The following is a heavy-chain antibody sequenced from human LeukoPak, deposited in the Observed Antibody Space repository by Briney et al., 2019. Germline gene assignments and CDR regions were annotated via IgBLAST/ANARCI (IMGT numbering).Heavy chain of an antibody. CDR3: AKDESTIWEYFDY. J-gene: IGHJ4*02. Sequence: GGSLRLSCAASGFXFSHYAIGWVRQAPGKGLEWLSGISGSDTRTYYADSVRGRFTISRDDSTNTLFLQMNRLRADDTAFYYCAKDESTIWEYFDYWGQGTLVTVSS. D-gene: IGHD5-24*01. CDR2: ISGSDTRT. V-gene: IGHV3-23*01. CDR1: GFXFSHYA.